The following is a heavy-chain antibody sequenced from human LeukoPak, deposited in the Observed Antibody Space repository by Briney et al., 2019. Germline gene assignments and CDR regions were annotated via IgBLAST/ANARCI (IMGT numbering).Heavy chain of an antibody. J-gene: IGHJ5*02. Sequence: PSGTLSLTCTVSGGSISSSSYYWGWIRQPPGKGLEWIGSIYYSGSTYYNPSLKSRVTISVDTSKNQFSLKLSSVTAADTAVYYCARVHSSGWYEPFDPWGQGTLVTVSS. D-gene: IGHD6-19*01. CDR1: GGSISSSSYY. CDR2: IYYSGST. V-gene: IGHV4-39*01. CDR3: ARVHSSGWYEPFDP.